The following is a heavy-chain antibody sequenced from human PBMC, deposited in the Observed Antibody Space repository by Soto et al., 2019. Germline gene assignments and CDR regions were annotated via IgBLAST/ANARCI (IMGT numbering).Heavy chain of an antibody. CDR3: ARLPRGSQNYYYYYMDV. J-gene: IGHJ6*03. D-gene: IGHD6-25*01. V-gene: IGHV1-18*01. CDR1: GYTFTSYG. CDR2: ISAYNGNT. Sequence: QVQLVQSGAEVKKPGASVKVSCKASGYTFTSYGISWVRQAPGQGLEWMGWISAYNGNTNYAQKLQGRVTMTTDTSTSKAYMEQRSLRSDDTAVYYWARLPRGSQNYYYYYMDVWGKGTTVTVSS.